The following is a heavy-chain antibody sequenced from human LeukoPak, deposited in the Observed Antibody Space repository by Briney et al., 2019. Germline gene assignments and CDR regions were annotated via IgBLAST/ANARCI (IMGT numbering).Heavy chain of an antibody. CDR1: GGSISSYY. Sequence: SETLSLTCTVSGGSISSYYWSWIRQPPGKGLEWIGYIYYSGSTNYNPSLKSRVTISVDTSRNQFSLKLSSVTAADTAMYYCARGGTVRNGMDVWGQGTTVTASS. D-gene: IGHD1-26*01. V-gene: IGHV4-59*01. CDR3: ARGGTVRNGMDV. CDR2: IYYSGST. J-gene: IGHJ6*02.